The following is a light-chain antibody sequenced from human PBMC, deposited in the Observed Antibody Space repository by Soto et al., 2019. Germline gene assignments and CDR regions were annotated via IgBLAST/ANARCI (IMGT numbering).Light chain of an antibody. Sequence: DIQMTQSPSTLSASVGDRVTITCRASQSIGSWLAWYQQKPGKAPKLLIYKASSLESGVPSRFSGSGSGTEFTLTISSLQPDDSATYYCQQYNNYWTFGQGTKVEIK. V-gene: IGKV1-5*03. J-gene: IGKJ1*01. CDR1: QSIGSW. CDR2: KAS. CDR3: QQYNNYWT.